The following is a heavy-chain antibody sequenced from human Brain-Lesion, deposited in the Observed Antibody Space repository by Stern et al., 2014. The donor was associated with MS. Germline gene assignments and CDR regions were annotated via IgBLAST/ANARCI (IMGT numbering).Heavy chain of an antibody. D-gene: IGHD2-15*01. CDR3: ARGSDT. CDR1: GFTFSSYW. J-gene: IGHJ5*02. Sequence: EVHLVESGGGLVQPGGSLRLSCTASGFTFSSYWINWVRQAPGKGLEWVANIKEDGSETYYVDSVKGRVTISRDNAKNSLYLQMNSLRAEDTAVYYCARGSDTWGQGTLVTVSS. V-gene: IGHV3-7*01. CDR2: IKEDGSET.